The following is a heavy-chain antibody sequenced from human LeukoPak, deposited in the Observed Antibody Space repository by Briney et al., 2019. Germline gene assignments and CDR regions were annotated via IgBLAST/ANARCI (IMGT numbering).Heavy chain of an antibody. CDR2: ISSSGSTI. Sequence: GGSLRLSCAASGFTFSSYEMNWVRQAPGKGLEWVSYISSSGSTIYYADSVKGRFTISRDNAKNSLYLQMNSLRAEDTAVYYCARDLKELGGYEYYFDYWGQGTLVTVSS. CDR3: ARDLKELGGYEYYFDY. D-gene: IGHD5-12*01. J-gene: IGHJ4*02. V-gene: IGHV3-48*03. CDR1: GFTFSSYE.